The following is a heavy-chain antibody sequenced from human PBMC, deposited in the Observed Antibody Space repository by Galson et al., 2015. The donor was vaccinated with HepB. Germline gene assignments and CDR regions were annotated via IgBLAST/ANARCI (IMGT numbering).Heavy chain of an antibody. V-gene: IGHV1-69*13. D-gene: IGHD5-24*01. CDR3: AKTGRDGYNQGWYFDL. CDR2: IIPIFGTA. Sequence: SVKVSCKASGGTFSSYAISWVRQAPGQGLEWMGGIIPIFGTANYAQKFQGRVTITADESTSTAYMELSSLRSEDTAVYYCAKTGRDGYNQGWYFDLWGRGTLVTVSS. J-gene: IGHJ2*01. CDR1: GGTFSSYA.